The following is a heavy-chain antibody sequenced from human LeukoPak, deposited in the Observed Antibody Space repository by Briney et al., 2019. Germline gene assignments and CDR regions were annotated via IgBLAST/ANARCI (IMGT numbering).Heavy chain of an antibody. CDR2: IIPIFGTA. D-gene: IGHD3-3*01. V-gene: IGHV1-69*13. CDR1: GGTFSSYA. Sequence: ASVKVSCKASGGTFSSYAISWVRQAPGQGLEWMGGIIPIFGTANYAQKFQGRVTITADESTSTAYMELSSLRSEDTAVYYCASREDGMSGYHWFDPWGQGTLVTVSS. CDR3: ASREDGMSGYHWFDP. J-gene: IGHJ5*02.